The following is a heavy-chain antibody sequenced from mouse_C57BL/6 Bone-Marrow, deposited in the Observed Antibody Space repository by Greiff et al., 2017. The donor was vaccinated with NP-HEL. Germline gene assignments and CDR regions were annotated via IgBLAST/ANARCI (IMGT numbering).Heavy chain of an antibody. CDR2: INPNNGGT. J-gene: IGHJ2*01. CDR1: GYTFTDYY. CDR3: ARGFYYYGSSSYYFDY. D-gene: IGHD1-1*01. V-gene: IGHV1-26*01. Sequence: EVQLQQSGPELVKPGASVKISCKASGYTFTDYYMNWVKQSHGKSLEWIGDINPNNGGTSYNQKFKGKATLTVDKSSSTAYMELRSLTSEDSAVYYCARGFYYYGSSSYYFDYWGQGTTLTVSS.